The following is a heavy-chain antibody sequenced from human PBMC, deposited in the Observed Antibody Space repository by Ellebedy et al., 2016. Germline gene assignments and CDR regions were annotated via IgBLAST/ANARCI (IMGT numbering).Heavy chain of an antibody. Sequence: SETLSLTXIVSGDSFTSGYYWSWIRQAAGKGLEWIGRMSTGGNTIYNPSLKSRVSMSIDTSKTHFYLELTSVTAADTAVYYCASLTIPGGSDFWGQGALVTVSS. CDR2: MSTGGNT. CDR1: GDSFTSGYY. D-gene: IGHD3-3*01. V-gene: IGHV4-4*07. J-gene: IGHJ4*02. CDR3: ASLTIPGGSDF.